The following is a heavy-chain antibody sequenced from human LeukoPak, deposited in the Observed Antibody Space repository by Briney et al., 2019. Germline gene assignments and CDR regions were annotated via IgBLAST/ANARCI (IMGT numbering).Heavy chain of an antibody. D-gene: IGHD3-9*01. V-gene: IGHV1-69*01. CDR1: GGTFSSYA. Sequence: ASVKVSCKASGGTFSSYAISWVRQAPGQGLEWMGGILPIFGTANYAQTFKDRVTILADESTSTAYMELSSLRSEDTAVYYCARGTVYDILTGYYFDYWGQGTLVTVSS. CDR2: ILPIFGTA. CDR3: ARGTVYDILTGYYFDY. J-gene: IGHJ4*02.